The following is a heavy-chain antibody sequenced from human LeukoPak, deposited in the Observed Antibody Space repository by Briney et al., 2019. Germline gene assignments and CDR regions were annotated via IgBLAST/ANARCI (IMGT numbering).Heavy chain of an antibody. CDR2: ISSSSSYI. CDR1: GFTFSSYS. Sequence: GGSLRLSCAASGFTFSSYSMNWVRQAPGKGLEWVSSISSSSSYIYYADSVKGRFTISRDNAKNSLYLQMNSLRVEDAAVYYCARVSVTRNFDYWGQGTLVTVSS. CDR3: ARVSVTRNFDY. D-gene: IGHD4-17*01. J-gene: IGHJ4*02. V-gene: IGHV3-21*01.